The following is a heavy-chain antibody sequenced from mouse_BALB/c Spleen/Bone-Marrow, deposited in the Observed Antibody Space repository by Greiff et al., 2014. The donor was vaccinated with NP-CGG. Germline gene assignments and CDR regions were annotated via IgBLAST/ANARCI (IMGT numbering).Heavy chain of an antibody. Sequence: EVKLMESGPELVKPGASVKMSCKASGYTFTSSVMHWVKQKPGQGLEWIEYFNPYNDGSKYNEKFKGKATLTSDKSSSTAYMELSSLTSEDSAVYYCAKGGNYRYDFDYWGQGTTLTVSS. V-gene: IGHV1-14*01. CDR3: AKGGNYRYDFDY. CDR2: FNPYNDGS. J-gene: IGHJ2*01. D-gene: IGHD2-14*01. CDR1: GYTFTSSV.